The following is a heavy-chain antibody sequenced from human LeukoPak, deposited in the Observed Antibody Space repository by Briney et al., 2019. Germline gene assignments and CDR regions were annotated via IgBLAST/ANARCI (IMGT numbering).Heavy chain of an antibody. CDR1: GFTFSSYG. CDR3: ARDLYYDILTGYYNYYYGMDV. D-gene: IGHD3-9*01. V-gene: IGHV3-33*01. J-gene: IGHJ6*02. CDR2: IWYDGSNK. Sequence: GGSLRLSCAASGFTFSSYGMHWVRQAPGKGLEWVAVIWYDGSNKYYADSVKGRFTISRDNSKNTLYLQMNSLRAEDTAVYYCARDLYYDILTGYYNYYYGMDVWGQGTTVTVSS.